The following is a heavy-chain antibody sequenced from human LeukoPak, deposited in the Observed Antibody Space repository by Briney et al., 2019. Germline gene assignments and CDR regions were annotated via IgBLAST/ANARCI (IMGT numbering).Heavy chain of an antibody. V-gene: IGHV3-23*01. J-gene: IGHJ4*02. Sequence: GGSLRLSCAASGFTFSSYAMSWVRQAPGKGLEWVSVISGSGDSTYYADSVKGRFTISRDNSKNTLYLQMNSLRAEDTVVYHCAKFIGSSWSGSYFDYWGQGTLVTVSS. D-gene: IGHD6-13*01. CDR3: AKFIGSSWSGSYFDY. CDR2: ISGSGDST. CDR1: GFTFSSYA.